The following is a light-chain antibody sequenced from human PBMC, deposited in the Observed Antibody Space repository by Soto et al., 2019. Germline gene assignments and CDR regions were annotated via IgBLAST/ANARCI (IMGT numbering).Light chain of an antibody. J-gene: IGKJ1*01. Sequence: EIVMTQSPATLSVSPGERATLSCKASQSVGTYLAWYQQKPGQAPRLLIYGASTRATGVPARFSGGWSGTECTLSIRRLQSEDFALYHCQQYDNLPPWTYGQWTKVEIK. CDR2: GAS. CDR1: QSVGTY. V-gene: IGKV3-15*01. CDR3: QQYDNLPPWT.